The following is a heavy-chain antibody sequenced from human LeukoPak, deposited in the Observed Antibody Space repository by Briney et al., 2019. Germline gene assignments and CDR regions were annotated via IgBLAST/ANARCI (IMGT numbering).Heavy chain of an antibody. V-gene: IGHV1-69*02. CDR2: IIPILGIA. Sequence: SVKVSCKASGGTFSSYTISWVRQAPGQGLEWMGRIIPILGIANYAQKFQGRVTITADKSTSTAYMELSSLRSEDTAVYYCARSYGSGSYHQFDYWGQGTLVTVSS. J-gene: IGHJ4*02. D-gene: IGHD3-10*01. CDR3: ARSYGSGSYHQFDY. CDR1: GGTFSSYT.